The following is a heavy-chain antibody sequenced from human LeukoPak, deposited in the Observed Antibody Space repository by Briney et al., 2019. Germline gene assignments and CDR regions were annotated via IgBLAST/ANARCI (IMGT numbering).Heavy chain of an antibody. Sequence: PGGSLRLSCAASGFTFSSXGVXWVRQAPGXXXXXXXXXXXXXXXQYYADSVKGLFTISRDNSKNTLYLQMNILRAEATAAYYCARSYEVGERPGPYYYYYYGMDVWGQGTTVTVSS. CDR3: ARSYEVGERPGPYYYYYYGMDV. V-gene: IGHV3-33*01. D-gene: IGHD3-16*01. CDR2: XXXXXXXQ. CDR1: GFTFSSXG. J-gene: IGHJ6*02.